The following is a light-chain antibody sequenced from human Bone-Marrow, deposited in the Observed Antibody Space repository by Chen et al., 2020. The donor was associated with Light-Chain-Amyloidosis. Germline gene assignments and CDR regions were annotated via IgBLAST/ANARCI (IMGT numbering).Light chain of an antibody. CDR1: QDIYNY. CDR2: AAA. Sequence: DIQMTQSPSSLSASVGDRVTISCRASQDIYNYLAWYQQKPGKVPKLLIYAAATLQSGVPSRFSGSGSGTDFTLTISSLQPEDGATYYCQKYDNVPTTFGRGTKVEIK. CDR3: QKYDNVPTT. V-gene: IGKV1-27*01. J-gene: IGKJ1*01.